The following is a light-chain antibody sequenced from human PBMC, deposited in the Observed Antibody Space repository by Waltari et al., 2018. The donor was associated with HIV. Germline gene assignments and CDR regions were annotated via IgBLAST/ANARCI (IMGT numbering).Light chain of an antibody. CDR3: QVWDTGSDQVV. Sequence: SYVLTQPPSVSVALGETARITCGGNNLGIKSVHWYQQKPGQAPLLVIYYGSDRPPGIPERISGAKSVHTATLTISRVEAGDEADYYCQVWDTGSDQVVFGVRTKLTVL. CDR1: NLGIKS. CDR2: YGS. J-gene: IGLJ2*01. V-gene: IGLV3-21*04.